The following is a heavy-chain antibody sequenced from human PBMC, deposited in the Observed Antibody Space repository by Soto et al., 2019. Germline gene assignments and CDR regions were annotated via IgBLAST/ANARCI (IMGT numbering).Heavy chain of an antibody. J-gene: IGHJ6*02. CDR2: IIPIFGTA. CDR3: ARGGDIVVVVSIHYYGMDV. Sequence: ASVKVSCKASGGTFSSYAISWVRQAPGQGLEWMGGIIPIFGTANYAQKFQGRVTITADESTSTAYMELSSLRSEDTAVYYCARGGDIVVVVSIHYYGMDVWGQGTTVTVSS. CDR1: GGTFSSYA. D-gene: IGHD2-15*01. V-gene: IGHV1-69*13.